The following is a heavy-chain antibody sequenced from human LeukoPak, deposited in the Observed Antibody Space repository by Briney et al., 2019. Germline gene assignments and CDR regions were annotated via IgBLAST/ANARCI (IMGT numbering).Heavy chain of an antibody. CDR2: IKSDGKT. J-gene: IGHJ1*01. D-gene: IGHD3-22*01. Sequence: QPGGSLRLSCAASGFSFSSYWMHWVRQAPGKGLVWVSRIKSDGKTNYADSVKGRFTISRDNAKNTVSLQMSSLRAEDTGVYYCARAPSEIGGYYPEYFRHWGQGTLVTVSS. CDR1: GFSFSSYW. V-gene: IGHV3-74*01. CDR3: ARAPSEIGGYYPEYFRH.